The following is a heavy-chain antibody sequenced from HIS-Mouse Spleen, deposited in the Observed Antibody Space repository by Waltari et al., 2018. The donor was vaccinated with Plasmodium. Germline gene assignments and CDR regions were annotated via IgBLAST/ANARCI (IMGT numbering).Heavy chain of an antibody. V-gene: IGHV2-70*15. CDR1: GFSLSTSGMC. CDR3: ARTTYSSSSAKYYYYGMDV. J-gene: IGHJ6*02. CDR2: IDWDDDK. D-gene: IGHD6-6*01. Sequence: QVTLRESGPALVKPTQTLTLTCTFSGFSLSTSGMCVSWIRQPPGKALEWLARIDWDDDKYYSTSLKTRLTNSKDTSKNHVVLTMTNMDPVDTATYYCARTTYSSSSAKYYYYGMDVWGQGTTVTVSS.